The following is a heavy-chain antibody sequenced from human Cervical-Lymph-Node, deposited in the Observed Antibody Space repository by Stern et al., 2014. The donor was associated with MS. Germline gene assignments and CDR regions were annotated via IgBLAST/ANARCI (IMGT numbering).Heavy chain of an antibody. J-gene: IGHJ6*02. CDR2: IIPICGTA. Sequence: VQLLQPRPEVNKPRSPPNASCKASAGTFSTYPISWVRQPPGQGLEWMGGIIPICGTANYAQKFQGRVTITADESTSTAYIELSSLRSEDTAVYYCARGELKEGLVRGMDVWGQGTTVTVSS. V-gene: IGHV1-69*01. D-gene: IGHD1-26*01. CDR1: AGTFSTYP. CDR3: ARGELKEGLVRGMDV.